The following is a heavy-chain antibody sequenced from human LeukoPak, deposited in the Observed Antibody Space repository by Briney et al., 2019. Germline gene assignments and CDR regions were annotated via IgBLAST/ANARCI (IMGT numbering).Heavy chain of an antibody. Sequence: SETLSLTCVVFGDSFSAYYWSWIRQPPGKGLEWLGEINHSGSTNYNPSLKSRVTISVDTSKNQFSLKLSSVTAADTAMYYCARARNIHVFDIWGQGTTVIVSS. CDR2: INHSGST. V-gene: IGHV4-34*01. CDR3: ARARNIHVFDI. CDR1: GDSFSAYY. J-gene: IGHJ3*02. D-gene: IGHD2/OR15-2a*01.